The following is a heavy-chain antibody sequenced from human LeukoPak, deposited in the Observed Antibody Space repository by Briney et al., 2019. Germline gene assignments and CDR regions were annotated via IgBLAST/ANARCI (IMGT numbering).Heavy chain of an antibody. V-gene: IGHV4-31*03. Sequence: PSQTLSLTCTVSGGSISSGGYYWSWIRQHPGKGLEWIEYIYYSGSTYYNPSLKSRVTISVDTSKNQFSLKLSSVTAADTAVYYCARLSPNCNRYYYGMDVWGQGTTITVSS. CDR1: GGSISSGGYY. CDR2: IYYSGST. D-gene: IGHD1-20*01. CDR3: ARLSPNCNRYYYGMDV. J-gene: IGHJ6*02.